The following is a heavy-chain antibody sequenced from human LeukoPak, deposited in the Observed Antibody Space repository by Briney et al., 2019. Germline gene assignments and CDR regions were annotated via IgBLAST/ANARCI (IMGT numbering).Heavy chain of an antibody. J-gene: IGHJ6*03. V-gene: IGHV1-69*05. CDR1: GGTFSSYA. Sequence: SVKVSCKASGGTFSSYAISWVRQAPGQGLEWMGGIIPIFGTANYAQKFQGRVTITTDESTSTAYMELSSLRSEDTAVYYCARTTQAYYYYYYMDVWGKGTTVTASS. CDR2: IIPIFGTA. CDR3: ARTTQAYYYYYYMDV. D-gene: IGHD1-1*01.